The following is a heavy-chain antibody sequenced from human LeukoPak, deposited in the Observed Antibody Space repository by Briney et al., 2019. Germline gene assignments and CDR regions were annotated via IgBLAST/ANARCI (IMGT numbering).Heavy chain of an antibody. J-gene: IGHJ4*02. D-gene: IGHD6-6*01. CDR1: GCTFTSYD. CDR3: ARARDSSSAGD. V-gene: IGHV1-69*13. Sequence: SVKVSCKASGCTFTSYDINWVRQATGQGLEWMGGIIPIFGTANYAQKFQGRVTITADESTSTAYMELSSLRSEDTAVYYCARARDSSSAGDWGQGTLVTVSS. CDR2: IIPIFGTA.